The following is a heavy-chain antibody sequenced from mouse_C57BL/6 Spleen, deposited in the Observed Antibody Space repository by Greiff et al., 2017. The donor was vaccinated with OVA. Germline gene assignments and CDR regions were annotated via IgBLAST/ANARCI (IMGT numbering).Heavy chain of an antibody. Sequence: EVKLQESGGDLVKPGGSLKLSCAASGFTFSSYGMSWVRQTPDKRLEWVATISSGGSYTYYPDSVKGRFTISRDNAKNTLYLQMSSLKSEDTAMYYCAREGDYYGSSLDYWGQGTTLTVSS. CDR2: ISSGGSYT. D-gene: IGHD1-1*01. J-gene: IGHJ2*01. CDR1: GFTFSSYG. CDR3: AREGDYYGSSLDY. V-gene: IGHV5-6*01.